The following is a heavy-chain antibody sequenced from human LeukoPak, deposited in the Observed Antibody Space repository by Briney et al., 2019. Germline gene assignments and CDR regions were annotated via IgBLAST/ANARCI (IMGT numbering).Heavy chain of an antibody. CDR2: ISTSSSYI. J-gene: IGHJ5*02. V-gene: IGHV3-21*04. CDR1: GFTFSGYS. Sequence: PGGSLRLSCGASGFTFSGYSMNWVRQAPGKGLEWVSSISTSSSYIYYADSVKGRFTISRDNAKKSLYLQMNSLRAEDTAVYYCARGRYYYDSRGYENWFDPWGQGTLVTVSS. D-gene: IGHD3-22*01. CDR3: ARGRYYYDSRGYENWFDP.